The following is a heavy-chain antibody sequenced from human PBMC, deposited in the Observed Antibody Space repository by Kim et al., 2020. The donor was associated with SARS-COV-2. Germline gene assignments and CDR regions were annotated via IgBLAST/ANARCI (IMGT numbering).Heavy chain of an antibody. Sequence: GGSLRLSCAASGFTFSSYSMNWVRQAPGKGLEWVSSISSSSSYIYYADSVKGRFTISRDNAKNSLYLQMNSLRAEDTAVYYCARDWRYCSGGSCYSYYYGMGVWGQGSTVTVSS. V-gene: IGHV3-21*01. CDR3: ARDWRYCSGGSCYSYYYGMGV. CDR2: ISSSSSYI. J-gene: IGHJ6*02. D-gene: IGHD2-15*01. CDR1: GFTFSSYS.